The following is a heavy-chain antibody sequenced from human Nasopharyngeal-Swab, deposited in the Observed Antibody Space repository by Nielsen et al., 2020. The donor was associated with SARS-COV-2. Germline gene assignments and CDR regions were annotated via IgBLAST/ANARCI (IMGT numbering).Heavy chain of an antibody. CDR2: ISYDGGNK. V-gene: IGHV3-30*18. J-gene: IGHJ4*02. CDR1: GFTFSSYG. Sequence: GESLKISCAASGFTFSSYGMHWVRQAPGKGLEWVAVISYDGGNKYYADSVKGRFTISRDNSKNTLYLQMNSLRAEDTAVYYCANIMGYCSGGSCHDYWGQGTLVTVSS. D-gene: IGHD2-15*01. CDR3: ANIMGYCSGGSCHDY.